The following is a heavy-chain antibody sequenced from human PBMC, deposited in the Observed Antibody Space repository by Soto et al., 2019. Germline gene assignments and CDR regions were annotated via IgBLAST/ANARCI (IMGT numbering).Heavy chain of an antibody. Sequence: EVQLVESGGGLVQPGKSLRLSCAASGFTFSDHYMDWVRQATGKGLEWVGRTRNKANRYTTEYAASVKGRFTISRDDSKNSLYLQMDCLKTGDTAVYYCTRVDASRGYSFDYWGQGTMVTVSS. CDR3: TRVDASRGYSFDY. D-gene: IGHD3-22*01. V-gene: IGHV3-72*01. J-gene: IGHJ4*02. CDR2: TRNKANRYTT. CDR1: GFTFSDHY.